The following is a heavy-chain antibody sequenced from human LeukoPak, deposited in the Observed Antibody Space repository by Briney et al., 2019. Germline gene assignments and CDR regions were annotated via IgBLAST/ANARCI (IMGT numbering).Heavy chain of an antibody. CDR2: IYYSGST. J-gene: IGHJ4*02. Sequence: SETLSLTCTVSGGSNSSYYWSWIRQPPGKGLEWIGYIYYSGSTNYNPSLKSRVTISVDTSKNQFSLKLSSVAAADTAVYYCARLGEHSSSPDYWGQGTLVTVSS. CDR1: GGSNSSYY. V-gene: IGHV4-59*08. CDR3: ARLGEHSSSPDY. D-gene: IGHD6-13*01.